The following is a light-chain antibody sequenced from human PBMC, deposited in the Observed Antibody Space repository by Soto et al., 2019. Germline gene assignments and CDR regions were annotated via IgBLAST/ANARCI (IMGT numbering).Light chain of an antibody. V-gene: IGKV1-8*01. CDR3: QQYYSYPHT. CDR1: QGISSY. CDR2: AAS. J-gene: IGKJ2*01. Sequence: AIRMTQSPSSFSASTGDRVTITCRASQGISSYLAWYQQKPGKAPKLLIYAASTLQSGVPSRFSGSGSGTHFTLTISCLQSEDFATYYCQQYYSYPHTFGQGTKLEIK.